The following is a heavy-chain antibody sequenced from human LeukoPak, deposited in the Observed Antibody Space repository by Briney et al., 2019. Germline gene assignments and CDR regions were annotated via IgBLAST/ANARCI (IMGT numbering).Heavy chain of an antibody. Sequence: SETLSLTCTVSGGSITNYYWSWIRQSPGKGLEWIGYIFYSGSTSYNPSLKSRVTISVDTSKNQFSLILKSVTAADTAVYYCASGIYLDYYDSSGYYWGNWFDPWGQGTLVTVSS. CDR3: ASGIYLDYYDSSGYYWGNWFDP. CDR1: GGSITNYY. V-gene: IGHV4-59*01. CDR2: IFYSGST. J-gene: IGHJ5*02. D-gene: IGHD3-22*01.